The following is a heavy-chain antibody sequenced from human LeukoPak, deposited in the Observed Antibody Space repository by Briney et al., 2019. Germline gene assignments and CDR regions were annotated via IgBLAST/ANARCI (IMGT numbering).Heavy chain of an antibody. V-gene: IGHV1-2*02. J-gene: IGHJ6*02. CDR3: ARQLAVADLYYYGMDV. Sequence: ASVKVSCKASGYTFTGYYMHWVLQAPGQGLAEMGWINPNSGGANYAQKFQGRVTMTRDTSISTAYMALSRLRSDDTAVYYCARQLAVADLYYYGMDVWGQGTTVTVSS. D-gene: IGHD6-19*01. CDR2: INPNSGGA. CDR1: GYTFTGYY.